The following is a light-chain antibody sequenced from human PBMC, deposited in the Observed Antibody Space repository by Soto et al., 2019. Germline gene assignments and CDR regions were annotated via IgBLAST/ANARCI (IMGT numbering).Light chain of an antibody. V-gene: IGKV3-20*01. J-gene: IGKJ1*01. CDR3: QQYDSWT. Sequence: EIVSTQSPGTLSLSPGERATLSCRASQSISSPYLAWYQQKPGQAPRLLIDGASSRATGVPDRFSGSGSGTDFTLTISRLEPEDFAVYYCQQYDSWTFGQGTKVDIK. CDR2: GAS. CDR1: QSISSPY.